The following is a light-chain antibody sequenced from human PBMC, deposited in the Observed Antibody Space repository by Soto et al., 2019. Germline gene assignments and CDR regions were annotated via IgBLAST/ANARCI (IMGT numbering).Light chain of an antibody. J-gene: IGKJ1*01. Sequence: EIVLTQSPGTLSLSPGERATLSCRASQSVSNNFLAWYQQKPGQAPRLLIFGASSRATGIPDRFSGSGSGTDFTLTISRLEPEDFAVYYCHQYGSSGSTFGQGTKVEIK. CDR2: GAS. CDR1: QSVSNNF. V-gene: IGKV3-20*01. CDR3: HQYGSSGST.